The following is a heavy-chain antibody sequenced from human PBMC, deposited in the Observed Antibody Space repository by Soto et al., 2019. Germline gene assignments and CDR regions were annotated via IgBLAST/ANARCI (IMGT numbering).Heavy chain of an antibody. CDR3: ARRNYYDSGGYHGGVDP. D-gene: IGHD3-22*01. CDR2: IYPGDSDT. Sequence: GESLKISCKGSGYSFTSYWIGWVRQMPGKGLEWMGIIYPGDSDTRYSPSFQGQVTISADKSIGTAYLQWSSLKASDTAMYYCARRNYYDSGGYHGGVDPWGQGTLVTVSS. J-gene: IGHJ5*02. CDR1: GYSFTSYW. V-gene: IGHV5-51*01.